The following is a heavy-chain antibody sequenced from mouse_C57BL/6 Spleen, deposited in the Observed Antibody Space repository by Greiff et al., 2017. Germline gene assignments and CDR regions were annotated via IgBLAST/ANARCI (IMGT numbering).Heavy chain of an antibody. Sequence: VQLQQSGPELVKPGASVKISCKASGYAFSSSWMNWVKQRPGKGLEWIGRIYPGDGDTNYNGKFKGKATLTADKSSSTAYMQLSSLTSEDSAVYFCARCDYDWFAYWGQRTLVTVSA. CDR2: IYPGDGDT. D-gene: IGHD2-4*01. V-gene: IGHV1-82*01. CDR1: GYAFSSSW. CDR3: ARCDYDWFAY. J-gene: IGHJ3*01.